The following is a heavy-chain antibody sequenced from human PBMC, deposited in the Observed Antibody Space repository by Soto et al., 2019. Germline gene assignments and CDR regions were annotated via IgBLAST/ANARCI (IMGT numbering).Heavy chain of an antibody. J-gene: IGHJ3*02. D-gene: IGHD3-3*01. CDR3: SSPASNYDFWSGYSFDI. CDR1: GYTFTSYD. Sequence: QVQLVQSGAEVKKPGASVKVSCKASGYTFTSYDINWVRQATGQGLEWMGWMNPNSGNTGYAQKFQGRVTMTRNTSISTANMELSSLSSEDTAVSYCSSPASNYDFWSGYSFDIWGQGTMVTVSS. V-gene: IGHV1-8*01. CDR2: MNPNSGNT.